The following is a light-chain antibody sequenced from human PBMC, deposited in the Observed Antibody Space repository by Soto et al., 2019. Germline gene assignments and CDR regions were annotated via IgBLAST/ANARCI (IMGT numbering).Light chain of an antibody. J-gene: IGLJ2*01. CDR1: SSDVGSYKY. V-gene: IGLV2-14*01. CDR3: NSYTSSNTRL. Sequence: QSGLTQPASVSGSPGQSITISCTGSSSDVGSYKYVSWYQHHPGKAPKLMIYEVSNRPSGVSNRFSGSKSGNTASLTISGLQDEDEAYYYCNSYTSSNTRLFGGGTKVTVL. CDR2: EVS.